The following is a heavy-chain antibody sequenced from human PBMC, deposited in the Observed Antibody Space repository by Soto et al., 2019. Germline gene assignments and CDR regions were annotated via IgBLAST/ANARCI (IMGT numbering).Heavy chain of an antibody. J-gene: IGHJ6*02. CDR2: IYPGDSDT. V-gene: IGHV5-51*01. D-gene: IGHD6-13*01. CDR1: GYSFTSYW. Sequence: GESLKISCKGSGYSFTSYWIGWVRQMPGKGLEWMGIIYPGDSDTRYSPSFQGQVTISADKSISTAYLQWSSLKASDIAMYYCARRHEVAAAWDYGMDVWGQGTTVTVSS. CDR3: ARRHEVAAAWDYGMDV.